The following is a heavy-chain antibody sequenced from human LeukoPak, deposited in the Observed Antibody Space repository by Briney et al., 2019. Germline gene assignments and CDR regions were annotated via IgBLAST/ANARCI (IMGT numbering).Heavy chain of an antibody. V-gene: IGHV3-74*01. J-gene: IGHJ4*02. D-gene: IGHD4-23*01. CDR2: IASDGSST. CDR1: GFTFSNYA. Sequence: GGSLRLSCAASGFTFSNYAMSWVRQAPGKGLVWVSRIASDGSSTTYADSVKGRFSISRDNAKNTLYLQMNSLRVEDTAVYYCARGRPHGNDYWGQGTLVTVSS. CDR3: ARGRPHGNDY.